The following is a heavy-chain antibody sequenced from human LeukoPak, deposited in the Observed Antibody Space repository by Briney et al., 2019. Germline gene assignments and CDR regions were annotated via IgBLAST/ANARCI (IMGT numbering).Heavy chain of an antibody. J-gene: IGHJ4*02. CDR1: GFTFSNHA. V-gene: IGHV3-23*01. CDR3: TTGPNLYYFDY. Sequence: GGSLRLSCAASGFTFSNHAMSWVRQAPGKGLQWVSAISGGGVAIYYADSVKGRFTISRDNSKNTVSLQMNSLRAEDTAVYYCTTGPNLYYFDYWGQGTLVTVSS. CDR2: ISGGGVAI.